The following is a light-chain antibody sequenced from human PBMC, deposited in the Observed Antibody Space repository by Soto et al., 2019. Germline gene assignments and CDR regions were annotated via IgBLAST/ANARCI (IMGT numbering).Light chain of an antibody. V-gene: IGLV1-40*01. CDR1: SSNIGAGKD. CDR3: QSYGTSMSGFYG. CDR2: ADS. Sequence: QSLLTQPPSVSGAPGQRVTISCTGSSSNIGAGKDVNWFQQLPGTAPKLLIYADSNRPSGVPDRFSGSKSGSSASLAITGLQVEDEADYYCQSYGTSMSGFYGVGTGTKVTV. J-gene: IGLJ1*01.